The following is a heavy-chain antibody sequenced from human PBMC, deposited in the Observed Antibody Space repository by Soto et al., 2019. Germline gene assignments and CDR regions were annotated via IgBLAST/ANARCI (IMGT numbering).Heavy chain of an antibody. CDR3: AREGMGPAFDY. CDR2: IWYDGSNK. CDR1: GFTFSSYG. D-gene: IGHD2-8*01. V-gene: IGHV3-33*01. J-gene: IGHJ4*02. Sequence: QVQLVESGGGVVQPGRSLRLSCAASGFTFSSYGMHWVRQAPGKGLEWVAVIWYDGSNKYYADSVKGRFTISRDNSKNMRHLQMNSLRAEDTAVYYCAREGMGPAFDYWGQGTLVTVSS.